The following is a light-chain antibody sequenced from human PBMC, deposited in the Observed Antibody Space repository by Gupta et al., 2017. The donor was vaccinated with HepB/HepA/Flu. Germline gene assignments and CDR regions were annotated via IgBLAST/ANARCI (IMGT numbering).Light chain of an antibody. J-gene: IGKJ1*01. V-gene: IGKV1-5*03. CDR1: QTSSTW. CDR3: QENKSWWT. CDR2: RAS. Sequence: DIQMTQSPATLSASVGDRVTITCRASQTSSTWGAWYKPKPGKAPKVQMYRASSLESGVPSRFSGSGSGTEFTLTISSLQPDDCETYYCQENKSWWTFGQGTKVEIK.